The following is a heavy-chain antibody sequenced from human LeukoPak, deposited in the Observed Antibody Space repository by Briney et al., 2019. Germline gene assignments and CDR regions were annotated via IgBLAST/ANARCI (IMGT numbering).Heavy chain of an antibody. CDR2: INANSGAV. CDR3: LRDHSVPAPRES. J-gene: IGHJ5*02. D-gene: IGHD2-15*01. CDR1: GYTFCGYY. V-gene: IGHV1-2*02. Sequence: ASVKVSCKHSGYTFCGYYVYWVRQAPGQGLEWMGWINANSGAVSYAEKFQGRVTMTRDTSITTVYMELSSLRYDDTALYFCLRDHSVPAPRESWGAGTLVAVSS.